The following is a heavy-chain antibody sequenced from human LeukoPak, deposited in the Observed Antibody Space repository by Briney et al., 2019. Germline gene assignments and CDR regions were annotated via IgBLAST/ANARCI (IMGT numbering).Heavy chain of an antibody. V-gene: IGHV3-9*01. J-gene: IGHJ1*01. CDR1: GFTFDDYA. CDR2: ISWNSGSI. D-gene: IGHD3-22*01. Sequence: GGSLRLSCAASGFTFDDYAMHWVRQAPGKGLEWVSGISWNSGSIGYADSVKGRFTISRDNAKNSLYLQMNSLRAEDTALYYCAKGHYGSSGYYYGYFQHWGQGTLVTVSS. CDR3: AKGHYGSSGYYYGYFQH.